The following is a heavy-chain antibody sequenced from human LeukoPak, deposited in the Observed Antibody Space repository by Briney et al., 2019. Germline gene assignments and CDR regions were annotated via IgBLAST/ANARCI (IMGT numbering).Heavy chain of an antibody. J-gene: IGHJ4*02. V-gene: IGHV3-23*01. D-gene: IGHD3-22*01. CDR3: ARGGSSGYYNHFDY. CDR1: GFTFSSYA. CDR2: ISGSGGST. Sequence: PGGSLRLSCAASGFTFSSYAMSWVRQAPGKGLEWVSTISGSGGSTYYADSVKGRFTISRDNSKNTLYLQMNSLGAEDTAVYYCARGGSSGYYNHFDYWGQRTLVTVSS.